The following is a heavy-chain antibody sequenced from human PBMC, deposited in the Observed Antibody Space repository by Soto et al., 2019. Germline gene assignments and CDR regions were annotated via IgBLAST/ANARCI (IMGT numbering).Heavy chain of an antibody. CDR1: GGSISSYY. D-gene: IGHD2-2*01. J-gene: IGHJ4*02. Sequence: ASETLSLTCTGSGGSISSYYWSWSRQPPGKGLEWIGYIYYSGSTNYNPSLKSRVTISVDTSKNQFSLKLSSVTAADTAVYYCAGTDIVVVPAAHFDYWGQGTLVTVSS. CDR3: AGTDIVVVPAAHFDY. V-gene: IGHV4-59*08. CDR2: IYYSGST.